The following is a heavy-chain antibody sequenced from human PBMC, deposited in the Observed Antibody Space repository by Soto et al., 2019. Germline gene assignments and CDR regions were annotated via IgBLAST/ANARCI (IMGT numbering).Heavy chain of an antibody. J-gene: IGHJ1*01. V-gene: IGHV1-18*04. CDR3: ARAPRWSGSYRSAAERYFQH. D-gene: IGHD1-26*01. CDR1: GYTFTSYG. Sequence: QVPLVQSGAEVKKPGASVKVSCKASGYTFTSYGISWVRQAPGQGLEWMGWISAYNGNTNYAQKLQGRVTMTTDTSTSTAYMELRSLRSDDTAVYYCARAPRWSGSYRSAAERYFQHWGQGTLVTVSS. CDR2: ISAYNGNT.